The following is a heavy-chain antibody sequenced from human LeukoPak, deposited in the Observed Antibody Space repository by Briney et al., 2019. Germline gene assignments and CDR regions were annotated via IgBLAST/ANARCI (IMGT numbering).Heavy chain of an antibody. CDR2: INTNTGNP. Sequence: ASVKVSCKASGYTFTSYAMNWVRQAPGQGLEWMGWINTNTGNPTYAQGFTGRFVFSLDTSVSTAYLQISSLKAEDTAVYYCASSVAATLHYYYYYMDVWGKGTTVTISS. J-gene: IGHJ6*03. D-gene: IGHD2-15*01. CDR3: ASSVAATLHYYYYYMDV. CDR1: GYTFTSYA. V-gene: IGHV7-4-1*02.